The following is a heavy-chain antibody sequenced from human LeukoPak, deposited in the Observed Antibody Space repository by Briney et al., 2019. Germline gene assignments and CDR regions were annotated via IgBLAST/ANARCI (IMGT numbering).Heavy chain of an antibody. CDR3: EDHAY. Sequence: GGSPRLSCVASGFSFSTAWMTWVRQAPGKGLGWVGRIKTKTDGETTDYAAPVKGRFTISRDDYLQMNSLKTEDTAVYYCEDHAYWGQGTLVTVSS. CDR1: GFSFSTAW. CDR2: IKTKTDGETT. J-gene: IGHJ4*02. V-gene: IGHV3-15*01.